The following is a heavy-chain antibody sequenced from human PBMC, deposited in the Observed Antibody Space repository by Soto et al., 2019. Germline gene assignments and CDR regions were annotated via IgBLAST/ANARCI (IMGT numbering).Heavy chain of an antibody. V-gene: IGHV1-8*01. CDR3: ATASPSYYDILTCYRIIPGGVGFYYYYGMDV. D-gene: IGHD3-9*01. J-gene: IGHJ6*02. CDR1: GYTFTSYD. CDR2: MNPKSGGT. Sequence: ASVKVSCKASGYTFTSYDINWVRQATGQGFEWMGWMNPKSGGTRYIQKLQGRVTMTRDTSISTAYMELSSLTSEDTAVYYCATASPSYYDILTCYRIIPGGVGFYYYYGMDVWGQGTTVTV.